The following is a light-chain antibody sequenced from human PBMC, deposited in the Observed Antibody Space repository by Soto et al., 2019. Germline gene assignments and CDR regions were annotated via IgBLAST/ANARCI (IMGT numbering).Light chain of an antibody. CDR1: QSISSW. CDR3: LQDFSYPRT. Sequence: DIQVTQSPSTLSASVGDRVTITCRASQSISSWLAWYQQSPGKAPKVLIVGASTLQSGVPSRFSGSGSGTDFTLTISSLQPEDSATYYCLQDFSYPRTFGQGTKVDI. V-gene: IGKV1-5*01. J-gene: IGKJ1*01. CDR2: GAS.